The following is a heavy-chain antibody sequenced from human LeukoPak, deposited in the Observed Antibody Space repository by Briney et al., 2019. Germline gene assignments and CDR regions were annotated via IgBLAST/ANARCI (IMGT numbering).Heavy chain of an antibody. CDR1: GFTFSSYG. Sequence: GGSLRLSCAASGFTFSSYGMHWVRQAPGKGLEWVAVISYDGSNKYYADSVKGRFTISRDNSKNTLYLQMNSLRAEDTAVYYCAREGGWYAGFDYWGQGTLVTVSS. V-gene: IGHV3-30*19. J-gene: IGHJ4*02. D-gene: IGHD6-19*01. CDR2: ISYDGSNK. CDR3: AREGGWYAGFDY.